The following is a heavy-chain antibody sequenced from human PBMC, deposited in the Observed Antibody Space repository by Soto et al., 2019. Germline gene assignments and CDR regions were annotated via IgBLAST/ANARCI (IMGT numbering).Heavy chain of an antibody. CDR2: IYHSGST. J-gene: IGHJ5*02. CDR1: GGSISSGGYS. CDR3: AREQKLYGSGSYSGWFDT. D-gene: IGHD3-10*01. V-gene: IGHV4-30-2*01. Sequence: PSETLSLTCAVSGGSISSGGYSWSWIRQPPGKGLEWIGYIYHSGSTYYNPSLKSRVTISVDRSKNQFSLKLSSVTAADTAVYYCAREQKLYGSGSYSGWFDTWGQGTLVTVS.